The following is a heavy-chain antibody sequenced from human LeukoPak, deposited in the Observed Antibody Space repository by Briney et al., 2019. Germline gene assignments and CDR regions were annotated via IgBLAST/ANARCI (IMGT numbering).Heavy chain of an antibody. J-gene: IGHJ4*02. CDR3: AKDSYYYGSGSFY. V-gene: IGHV3-23*01. D-gene: IGHD3-10*01. Sequence: GGSLRLSCAASGFTFSSYAMSWVRQAPGKGLEWVSTISGSGSSTYYADSVKGRFTISRDSSKNTLYLQMNSLRAEDTAIYYCAKDSYYYGSGSFYWGQGTLVTVSS. CDR2: ISGSGSST. CDR1: GFTFSSYA.